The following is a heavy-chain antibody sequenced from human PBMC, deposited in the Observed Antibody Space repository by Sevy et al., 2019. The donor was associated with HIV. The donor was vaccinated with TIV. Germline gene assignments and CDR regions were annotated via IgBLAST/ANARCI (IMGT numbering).Heavy chain of an antibody. Sequence: GGSLRLACAASGFTFSSYSMNWVRRAPGKGLEWVSSLSSSSSYIDYADSVKGRFTISRDNAKISLYLQMNSLRAEDTAVYYCAREPDYVWGSYRSIDYWVQGTLVTVSS. CDR2: LSSSSSYI. J-gene: IGHJ4*02. V-gene: IGHV3-21*01. CDR1: GFTFSSYS. CDR3: AREPDYVWGSYRSIDY. D-gene: IGHD3-16*02.